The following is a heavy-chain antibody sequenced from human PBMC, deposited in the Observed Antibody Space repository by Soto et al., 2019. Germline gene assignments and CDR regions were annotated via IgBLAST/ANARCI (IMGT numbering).Heavy chain of an antibody. CDR1: GFTFDDYT. V-gene: IGHV3-43*01. Sequence: GGSLRLSCAASGFTFDDYTMHWVRQAPGKGLEWVSLISWDGGSTYYADSVKGRFTISRDNSKNSLYLQMNSLRTEDTALYYCAKDGDIAVAGSYFDYWGQGTLVTVSS. D-gene: IGHD6-19*01. J-gene: IGHJ4*02. CDR2: ISWDGGST. CDR3: AKDGDIAVAGSYFDY.